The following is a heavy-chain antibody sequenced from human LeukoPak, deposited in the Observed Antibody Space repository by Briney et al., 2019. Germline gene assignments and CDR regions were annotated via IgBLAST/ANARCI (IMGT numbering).Heavy chain of an antibody. J-gene: IGHJ4*02. CDR1: GFTFSSYS. V-gene: IGHV3-21*01. Sequence: GGSLRLSCAASGFTFSSYSMNWVRQAPGKGLEWVSSISSSSSYIYYADSVKVRFTISRDNAKNSLYLQMNSLRAEDSAGYYCARPQLPSIAVAGPGLDYWGQGTLVTVSS. D-gene: IGHD6-19*01. CDR3: ARPQLPSIAVAGPGLDY. CDR2: ISSSSSYI.